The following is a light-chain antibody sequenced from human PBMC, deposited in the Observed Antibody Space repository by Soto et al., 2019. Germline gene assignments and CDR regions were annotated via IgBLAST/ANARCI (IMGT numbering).Light chain of an antibody. Sequence: SYELTQPPSVTVSPGQTVSITCSGDNLESHYVSWYQQKAGQPPVLVIYQDSKRPSGIPARFSGSNSGTTATLTVSGTQALDEADYYCQAWDTSAVFGGGTKLTVL. CDR2: QDS. V-gene: IGLV3-1*01. CDR3: QAWDTSAV. CDR1: NLESHY. J-gene: IGLJ2*01.